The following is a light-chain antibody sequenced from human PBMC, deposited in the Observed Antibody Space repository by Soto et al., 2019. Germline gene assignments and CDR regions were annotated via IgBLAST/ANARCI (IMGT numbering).Light chain of an antibody. Sequence: EIVMTQSPATLSVSPGERVTLSCRASQSVSSNLAWYQQKPGQAPRLLNYGASTRATGIPARFSGSGSGTEFTLTISSLQSEDFAVYYCQQYNNWPPLTFGGGTKVEIK. CDR1: QSVSSN. J-gene: IGKJ4*01. CDR3: QQYNNWPPLT. V-gene: IGKV3-15*01. CDR2: GAS.